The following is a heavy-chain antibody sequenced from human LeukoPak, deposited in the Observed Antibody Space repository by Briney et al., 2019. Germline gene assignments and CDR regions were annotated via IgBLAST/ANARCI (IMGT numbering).Heavy chain of an antibody. CDR2: ISPDSTEI. V-gene: IGHV3-21*05. D-gene: IGHD4-17*01. Sequence: GGSLRLSCAASEFTFSGYTMNWVRQAPGKGLEWVSYISPDSTEIYYADSVKGRFTISRDNAKNLLYLQMNSLRAEDTAVYYCASSLDYGDSDDAFDIWGQGTMVTVSS. J-gene: IGHJ3*02. CDR3: ASSLDYGDSDDAFDI. CDR1: EFTFSGYT.